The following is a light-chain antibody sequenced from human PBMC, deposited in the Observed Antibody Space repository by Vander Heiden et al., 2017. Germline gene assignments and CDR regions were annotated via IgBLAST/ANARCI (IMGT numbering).Light chain of an antibody. Sequence: QSVLTQPPSASGTPGQRASISCSGRNSNLGINAVNWYQHVPGTAPKLLIHADDERPSGVPDRFSASKSGTSASLAISGLQSEDEADYYCAAWDDDLDGPVFGGGTKLTVL. J-gene: IGLJ3*02. CDR2: ADD. CDR1: NSNLGINA. CDR3: AAWDDDLDGPV. V-gene: IGLV1-44*01.